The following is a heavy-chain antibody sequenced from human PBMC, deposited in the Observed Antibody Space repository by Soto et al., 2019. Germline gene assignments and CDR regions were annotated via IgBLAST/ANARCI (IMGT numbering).Heavy chain of an antibody. Sequence: GGSLRLSCTPSGFTLGDYGMSWFRQAPGKGLEWVGFIRSKANGGETQYAASVQGRFTISRDECKNIAYLEINSLKTEDTAVYYCARARDGYNFFLAYWGQGPLVTVSS. D-gene: IGHD5-12*01. J-gene: IGHJ4*01. CDR1: GFTLGDYG. V-gene: IGHV3-49*03. CDR2: IRSKANGGET. CDR3: ARARDGYNFFLAY.